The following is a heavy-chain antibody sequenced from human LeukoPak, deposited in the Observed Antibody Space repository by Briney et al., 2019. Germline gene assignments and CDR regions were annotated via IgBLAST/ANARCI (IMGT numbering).Heavy chain of an antibody. CDR1: GGTFSSYA. Sequence: SVKVSCKASGGTFSSYAISWVRQAPGQGLEWMGRIIHILGIANYAQKFQGRVTITADKSTSTAYMELSSLRSEDTAVYYCARERGDVTGYFDYWGQGTLVTVSS. CDR2: IIHILGIA. J-gene: IGHJ4*02. D-gene: IGHD3-16*01. CDR3: ARERGDVTGYFDY. V-gene: IGHV1-69*04.